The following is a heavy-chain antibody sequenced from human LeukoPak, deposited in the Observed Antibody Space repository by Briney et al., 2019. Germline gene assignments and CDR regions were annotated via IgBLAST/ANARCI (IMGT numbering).Heavy chain of an antibody. CDR2: IYHSRST. CDR1: GGSISSGGYS. Sequence: PAETLSLTRAVSGGSISSGGYSWRWIRQPPGKGREWIGYIYHSRSTYYNPSLKSRVTISIDRSKTQFSLKLSSVTAADTAVYYCARDPSGDAFWRAYFDLCGRGTLVTVSA. J-gene: IGHJ2*01. D-gene: IGHD4-17*01. CDR3: ARDPSGDAFWRAYFDL. V-gene: IGHV4-30-2*01.